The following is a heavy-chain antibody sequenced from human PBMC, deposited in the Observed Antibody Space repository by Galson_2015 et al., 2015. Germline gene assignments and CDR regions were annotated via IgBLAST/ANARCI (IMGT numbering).Heavy chain of an antibody. CDR1: GYIFTSDH. CDR2: IKTRDGGT. Sequence: SVTVSCKASGYIFTSDHMHWVRQAPGQGLEWMGIIKTRDGGTSYAQRFQGRLTMTRDTSTSIVHMELSSLTSEDTAVYYCARARSYGMDVWGQGTTVTVSS. V-gene: IGHV1-46*01. CDR3: ARARSYGMDV. J-gene: IGHJ6*02.